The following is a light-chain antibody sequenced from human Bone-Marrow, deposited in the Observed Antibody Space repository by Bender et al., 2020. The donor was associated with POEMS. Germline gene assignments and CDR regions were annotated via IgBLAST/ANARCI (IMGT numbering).Light chain of an antibody. Sequence: QSALTQPRSVSGAPGQRVTISCTGSSSNIGAGYDVHWYQQFPGTAPKLLIYGNSNRPAGVPDRFSGSKSGSSASLAISGLQSEDEADYYCAVWDDSLNGWVFGGGTKLTVL. CDR3: AVWDDSLNGWV. CDR1: SSNIGAGYD. CDR2: GNS. V-gene: IGLV1-40*01. J-gene: IGLJ3*02.